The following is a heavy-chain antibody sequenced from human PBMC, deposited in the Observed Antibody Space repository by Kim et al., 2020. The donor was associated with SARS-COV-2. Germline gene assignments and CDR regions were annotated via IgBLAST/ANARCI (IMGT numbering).Heavy chain of an antibody. CDR1: GYTFTGYY. J-gene: IGHJ3*02. CDR2: INPNSGGT. D-gene: IGHD6-19*01. CDR3: ARVVTAVAGKRINAFDI. V-gene: IGHV1-2*06. Sequence: ASVKVSCKASGYTFTGYYMHWVRQAPGQGLEWMGRINPNSGGTNYAQKFQGRVTMTRDTSISTAYMELSRLRSDDTAVYYCARVVTAVAGKRINAFDIWGQGTMVTVSS.